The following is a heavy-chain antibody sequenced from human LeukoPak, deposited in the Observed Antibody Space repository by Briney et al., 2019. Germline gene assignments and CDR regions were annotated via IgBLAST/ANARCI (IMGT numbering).Heavy chain of an antibody. J-gene: IGHJ4*02. CDR3: ARESDQDGYNSGNVY. Sequence: ASVKVSCKASGYTFTSYGISWVRQAPGQGLEWMGWISAYNGNTNYAQKLQGRVTMTTDTSTSTAYMELRSLRSDDTAVYYCARESDQDGYNSGNVYWGQGTLVTVSS. V-gene: IGHV1-18*01. CDR1: GYTFTSYG. D-gene: IGHD5-24*01. CDR2: ISAYNGNT.